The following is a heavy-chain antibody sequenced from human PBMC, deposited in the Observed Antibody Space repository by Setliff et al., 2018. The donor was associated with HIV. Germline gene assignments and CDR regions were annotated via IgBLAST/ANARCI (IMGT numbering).Heavy chain of an antibody. Sequence: GGSLRLSCAASGFTFNTYWMHWVRQSPGKGLVWVSHSNSDGSSTTYADSVKGRFTISRDNSKNTLYLQMNSLRAEDTAVYYCARDRTCSGGSCYGTWGQGTMVTVSS. CDR3: ARDRTCSGGSCYGT. V-gene: IGHV3-74*03. CDR2: SNSDGSST. CDR1: GFTFNTYW. J-gene: IGHJ3*01. D-gene: IGHD2-15*01.